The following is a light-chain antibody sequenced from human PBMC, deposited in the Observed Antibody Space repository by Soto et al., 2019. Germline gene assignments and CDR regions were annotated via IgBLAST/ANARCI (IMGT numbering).Light chain of an antibody. CDR2: LGS. V-gene: IGKV2-28*01. J-gene: IGKJ2*01. CDR3: MQALQTPYT. CDR1: QSLLHSNGYTY. Sequence: DIVMTQSPLSLPVTPGEPASISRRSSQSLLHSNGYTYLDWYLQKPGQSPQLLIYLGSTRASGVPDRLRGSGSCTDFTLKISRVEAEDVGVYYGMQALQTPYTFGQGTKLEIK.